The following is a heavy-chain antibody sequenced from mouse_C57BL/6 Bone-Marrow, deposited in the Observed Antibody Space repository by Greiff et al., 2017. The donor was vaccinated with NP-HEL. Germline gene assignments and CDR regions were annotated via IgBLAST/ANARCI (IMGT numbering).Heavy chain of an antibody. CDR2: IYPRSGNP. J-gene: IGHJ3*01. V-gene: IGHV1-81*01. Sequence: QVHVKQSGAELARPGASVKLSCKASGYTFTSYGISWVKQRTGQGLEWIGEIYPRSGNPYYNEKFKGKATLTADKSSSTAYMELRSLSSEDSAVYFCAPYYASFAYWGQGTQVTVSA. CDR3: APYYASFAY. CDR1: GYTFTSYG. D-gene: IGHD2-10*01.